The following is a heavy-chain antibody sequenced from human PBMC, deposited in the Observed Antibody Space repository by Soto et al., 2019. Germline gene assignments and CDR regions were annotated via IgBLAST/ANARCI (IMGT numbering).Heavy chain of an antibody. V-gene: IGHV1-2*02. D-gene: IGHD5-18*01. CDR1: GYTFTGYY. Sequence: ASVKVSFKASGYTFTGYYMHWVRQAPGQGLEWMGWINPNSGGTNYAQKFQGRVTMTRDTSISTAYMELSRLRSDDTAVYYCARSRGYSYGYVHYWGQGTLVTVSS. CDR3: ARSRGYSYGYVHY. J-gene: IGHJ4*02. CDR2: INPNSGGT.